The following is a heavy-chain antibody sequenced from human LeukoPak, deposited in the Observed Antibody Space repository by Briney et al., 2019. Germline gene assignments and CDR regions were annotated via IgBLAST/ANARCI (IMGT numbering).Heavy chain of an antibody. Sequence: PSETLSLTCTVSGGSISSSSYYWSWIRQPAGKGLEGIGRIYTSGSTNYNPSLKSRVTMSVDTSKNQFSLKLSSVTAADTAVYYCAREVVGATHFDYWGQGTLVTVSS. V-gene: IGHV4-61*02. J-gene: IGHJ4*02. CDR1: GGSISSSSYY. CDR3: AREVVGATHFDY. CDR2: IYTSGST. D-gene: IGHD1-26*01.